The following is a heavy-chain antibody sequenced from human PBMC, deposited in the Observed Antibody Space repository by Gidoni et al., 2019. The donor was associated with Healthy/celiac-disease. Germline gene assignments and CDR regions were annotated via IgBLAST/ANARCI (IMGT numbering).Heavy chain of an antibody. D-gene: IGHD2-2*01. Sequence: QVQLVESGGGVVQPGRSLRLSCAASGFTFSSYGMHWVRQAPGKGLEWVAVIWYDGSNKYYADSVKGRFTISRDNSKNTLYLQMNSLRAEDTAVYYCARDRGYCSSTSCYYYYYGMDVWGQGTTVTVSS. V-gene: IGHV3-33*01. CDR1: GFTFSSYG. CDR2: IWYDGSNK. J-gene: IGHJ6*02. CDR3: ARDRGYCSSTSCYYYYYGMDV.